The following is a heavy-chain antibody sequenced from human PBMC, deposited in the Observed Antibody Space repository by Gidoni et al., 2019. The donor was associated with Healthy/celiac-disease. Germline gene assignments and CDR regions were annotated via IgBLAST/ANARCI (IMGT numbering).Heavy chain of an antibody. CDR2: INPSGGST. V-gene: IGHV1-46*01. CDR3: ARDLKMTTVTGWFDP. Sequence: QVQLVQSGAEVKKPGASVKVSCKASGYPFTSYYMHWVRQAPGQGLEWMGIINPSGGSTGYAQKFQGRVTMTRDTSTSTVYMELSSLRSEDTAVYYCARDLKMTTVTGWFDPWGQGTLVTVSS. CDR1: GYPFTSYY. J-gene: IGHJ5*02. D-gene: IGHD4-17*01.